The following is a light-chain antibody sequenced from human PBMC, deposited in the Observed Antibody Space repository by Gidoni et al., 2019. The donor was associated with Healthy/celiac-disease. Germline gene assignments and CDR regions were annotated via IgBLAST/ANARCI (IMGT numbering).Light chain of an antibody. J-gene: IGKJ4*02. CDR3: QQRSNWPP. V-gene: IGKV3-11*01. CDR2: DAS. Sequence: IVLTQSPATLSLSPGERATLSCRASQSVSSYFAWYQQKPGQAPRLLIYDASNRATGIPARFSGSGSGTDFTLTSSSLEPEDFAVYYCQQRSNWPPFGGXTKVEIK. CDR1: QSVSSY.